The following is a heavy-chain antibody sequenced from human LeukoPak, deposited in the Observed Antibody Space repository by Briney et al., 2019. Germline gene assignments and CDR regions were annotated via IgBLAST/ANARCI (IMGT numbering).Heavy chain of an antibody. Sequence: GGSLRLSCAASGFTFRSHSMNWVRQAPGKGLEWISYIHSGDSTTYYADSVKGRFTISRDNAKNSLYLQMNSLRAEDTAVYYCARSAGIAASDYWGQGTLVTVSS. D-gene: IGHD6-13*01. CDR1: GFTFRSHS. CDR3: ARSAGIAASDY. CDR2: IHSGDSTT. J-gene: IGHJ4*02. V-gene: IGHV3-48*04.